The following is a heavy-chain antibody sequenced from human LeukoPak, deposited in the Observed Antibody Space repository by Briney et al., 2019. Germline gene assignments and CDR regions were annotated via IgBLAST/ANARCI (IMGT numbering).Heavy chain of an antibody. Sequence: GAPVKVSCKVSGYSLRELSIHWVRQAPGKGLEWMGGFDPEGAETVFAQKFQGRVTLTEDTSTDTAYMELSSLRSEDTAVYYCAAETLGVSIVYFHFWGQGTLVTVSS. V-gene: IGHV1-24*01. CDR2: FDPEGAET. J-gene: IGHJ4*02. CDR1: GYSLRELS. D-gene: IGHD1-26*01. CDR3: AAETLGVSIVYFHF.